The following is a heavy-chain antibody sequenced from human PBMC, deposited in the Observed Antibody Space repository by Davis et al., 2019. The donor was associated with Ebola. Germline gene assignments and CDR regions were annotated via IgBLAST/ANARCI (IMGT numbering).Heavy chain of an antibody. CDR1: GGSFSGYY. CDR2: INHSGST. D-gene: IGHD6-13*01. J-gene: IGHJ5*02. CDR3: AGRIAAAGHAGNWFDP. V-gene: IGHV4-34*01. Sequence: PSETLSLTCAVYGGSFSGYYWSWIRQPPGKGLEWIGEINHSGSTNYNPSLKSRVTISVDTSKNQFSLKLSSVTAADTAAYYCAGRIAAAGHAGNWFDPWGQGTLVTVSS.